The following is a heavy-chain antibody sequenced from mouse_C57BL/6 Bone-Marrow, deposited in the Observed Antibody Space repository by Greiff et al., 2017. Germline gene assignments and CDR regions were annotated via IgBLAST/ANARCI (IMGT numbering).Heavy chain of an antibody. Sequence: VQLQQPGAELVMPGASVKLSCKASGYTFTSYWMHWVKQRPGQGLEWIGEIDPSDSYTNYNQKFKGKSTLTVDNSASTAYMQLSSRTSEDSAVYYCAKTRDYYGYAMDYWGQGTSVTVSS. CDR2: IDPSDSYT. J-gene: IGHJ4*01. CDR3: AKTRDYYGYAMDY. V-gene: IGHV1-69*01. D-gene: IGHD1-1*01. CDR1: GYTFTSYW.